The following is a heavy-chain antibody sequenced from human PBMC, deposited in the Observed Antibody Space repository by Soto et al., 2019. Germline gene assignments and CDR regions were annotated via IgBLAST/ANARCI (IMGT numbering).Heavy chain of an antibody. CDR2: ISSSSSYT. D-gene: IGHD3-22*01. CDR3: AKMYYYDSSYFDY. J-gene: IGHJ4*02. CDR1: GFTFSDYY. V-gene: IGHV3-11*06. Sequence: QVQLVESGGGLVKPGGSLRLSCAASGFTFSDYYMSWIRQAPGKGLEWVSYISSSSSYTNYADSVKGRFTISSDNAKNSLYLQMNRMRAEETAVYYCAKMYYYDSSYFDYWGQGTLVTVSS.